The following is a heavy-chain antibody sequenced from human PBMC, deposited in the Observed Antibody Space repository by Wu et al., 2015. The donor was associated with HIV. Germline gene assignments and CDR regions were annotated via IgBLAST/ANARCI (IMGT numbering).Heavy chain of an antibody. CDR2: MNPNSGNT. V-gene: IGHV1-8*01. J-gene: IGHJ5*02. Sequence: QVQLVQSGAEVKKPGASVKVSCKASGYTFSSYDINWVRQATGQGLEWMGWMNPNSGNTGYAQKFQGRVTMTRDTSISTACMELSSLRSEDTAVYYCARQRAYTSGWYIFDNWGQGTLVTVSS. CDR3: ARQRAYTSGWYIFDN. CDR1: GYTFSSYD. D-gene: IGHD6-19*01.